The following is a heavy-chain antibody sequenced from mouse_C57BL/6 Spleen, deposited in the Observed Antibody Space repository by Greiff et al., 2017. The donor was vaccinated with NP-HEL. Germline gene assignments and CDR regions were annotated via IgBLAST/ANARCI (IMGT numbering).Heavy chain of an antibody. J-gene: IGHJ3*01. V-gene: IGHV1-19*01. CDR2: INPYNGGT. D-gene: IGHD1-2*01. CDR3: ARSTTAPGGFAY. CDR1: GYTFTDYY. Sequence: EVQLVESGPVLVKPGASVKMSCKASGYTFTDYYMNWVKQSHGKSLEWIGVINPYNGGTSYNQKFKGKATLTVDKSSSTAYMELNSLTSEDSAVYYCARSTTAPGGFAYWGQGTLVTVSA.